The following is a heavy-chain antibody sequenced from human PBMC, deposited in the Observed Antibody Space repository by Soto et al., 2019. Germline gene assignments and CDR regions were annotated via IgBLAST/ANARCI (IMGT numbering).Heavy chain of an antibody. CDR3: AKSVRTTGLFIDY. D-gene: IGHD3-10*01. J-gene: IGHJ4*02. CDR2: ISYDGSNK. CDR1: GFTFSSYG. V-gene: IGHV3-30*18. Sequence: AVGSLRLSCAASGFTFSSYGMHWVRQAPGKGLEWVAVISYDGSNKYYADSVKGRFTISRDNSKNTLYLQMNSLRAEDTAVYYCAKSVRTTGLFIDYWGQGTLVTVSS.